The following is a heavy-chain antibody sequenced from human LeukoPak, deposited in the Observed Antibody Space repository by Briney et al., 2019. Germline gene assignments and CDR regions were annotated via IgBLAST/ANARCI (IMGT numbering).Heavy chain of an antibody. CDR2: INHSGST. Sequence: PSETLSLTCAVYGGSFSGYYWSWIRQPPGKGLEWIGEINHSGSTNYHPSLKSRVTISVDTSKNQFSLKLSSVTAADTAVYYCARGVEGDILNWGQGTLVTVSS. V-gene: IGHV4-34*01. D-gene: IGHD3-9*01. CDR1: GGSFSGYY. J-gene: IGHJ4*02. CDR3: ARGVEGDILN.